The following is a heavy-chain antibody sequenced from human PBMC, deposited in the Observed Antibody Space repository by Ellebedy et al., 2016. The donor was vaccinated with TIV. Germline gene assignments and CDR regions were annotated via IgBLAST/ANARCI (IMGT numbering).Heavy chain of an antibody. CDR3: ATGRPKWEVPLDLDS. CDR2: IIPIVEIT. CDR1: GGTLRSYG. V-gene: IGHV1-69*04. J-gene: IGHJ4*02. D-gene: IGHD1-26*01. Sequence: AASVKVSCKAYGGTLRSYGISWVRQAPGLGLEWMGRIIPIVEITIYAQRFQDRVTISEDNFTNTVYMEMSSLRSEDTAMYYCATGRPKWEVPLDLDSWGQGTLVTVSS.